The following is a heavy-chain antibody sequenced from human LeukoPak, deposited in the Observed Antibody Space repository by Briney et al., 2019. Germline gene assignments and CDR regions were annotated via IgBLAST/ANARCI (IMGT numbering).Heavy chain of an antibody. CDR2: ISGSGDNT. J-gene: IGHJ4*02. CDR3: AKRSGYTTGWFFDF. Sequence: QTGGSLRLSCAGAGFSITDHHMDWVRQAPGKGLEWVSSISGSGDNTYYAESVKGRFTISRDNSKNTLFLQMNSLRAEDTAVFYCAKRSGYTTGWFFDFWGQGTLVNVSS. CDR1: GFSITDHH. V-gene: IGHV3-23*01. D-gene: IGHD6-19*01.